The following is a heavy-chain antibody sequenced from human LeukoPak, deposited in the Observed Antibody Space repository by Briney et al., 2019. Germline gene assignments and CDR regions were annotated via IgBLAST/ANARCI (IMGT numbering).Heavy chain of an antibody. CDR2: ISSSRTTI. V-gene: IGHV3-48*03. CDR1: GFTFSSYE. Sequence: GGSLRLSCAASGFTFSSYEMNWVRKGPGKGLEWVSYISSSRTTIYYADSVQGRFTISRDNAKNSLYLQMSALRDEDTAVYYCVRDAWPFGTYWGQGTLVTVSP. J-gene: IGHJ4*02. D-gene: IGHD1-1*01. CDR3: VRDAWPFGTY.